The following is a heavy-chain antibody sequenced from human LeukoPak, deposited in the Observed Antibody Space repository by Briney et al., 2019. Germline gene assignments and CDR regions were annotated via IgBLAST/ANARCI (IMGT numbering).Heavy chain of an antibody. Sequence: GGSLRLSCAASGFTFSSYSMNWVRQAPGKGLEGVSYISSSSSTIYYAESVKGRFTSSRDNAKNSLYLQMNSLRAEDTAVYYCARVQGTIFGVVNLDYWGQGTLVTVSS. CDR1: GFTFSSYS. CDR3: ARVQGTIFGVVNLDY. J-gene: IGHJ4*02. D-gene: IGHD3-3*01. V-gene: IGHV3-48*01. CDR2: ISSSSSTI.